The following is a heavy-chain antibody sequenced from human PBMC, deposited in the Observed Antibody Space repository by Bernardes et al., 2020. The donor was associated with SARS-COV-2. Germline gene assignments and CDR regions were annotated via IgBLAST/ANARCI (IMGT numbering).Heavy chain of an antibody. Sequence: GSSLRLSCAASGFSLSSHAMSWVRQAPGKGLEWVSGVGTDGNSHYTDSVRGRFSISRDDSQNILYLQMNSLRAEDTTVYFCARDLFWWSAADYWGQGTLVTVS. CDR2: VGTDGNS. CDR1: GFSLSSHA. D-gene: IGHD3-16*01. V-gene: IGHV3-23*01. J-gene: IGHJ4*02. CDR3: ARDLFWWSAADY.